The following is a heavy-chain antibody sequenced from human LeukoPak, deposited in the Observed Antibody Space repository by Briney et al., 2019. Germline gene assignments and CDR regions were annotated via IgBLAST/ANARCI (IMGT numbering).Heavy chain of an antibody. J-gene: IGHJ5*01. CDR3: ARASGSYWWFDS. CDR1: GYTFTGYY. D-gene: IGHD1-26*01. V-gene: IGHV1-2*02. CDR2: VNPNSGDT. Sequence: GASVKVSCKASGYTFTGYYLHWVRQAPGQGLEWMGCVNPNSGDTNYAQKFQGSVTMTRDTSISTVYVELSRLRSDDTAVYYCARASGSYWWFDSWGQGTLVTVSP.